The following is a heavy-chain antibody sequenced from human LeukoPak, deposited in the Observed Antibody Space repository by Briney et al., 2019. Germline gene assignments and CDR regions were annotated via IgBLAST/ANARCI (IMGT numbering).Heavy chain of an antibody. CDR1: GFTFDDYA. Sequence: GRSLRLSCAASGFTFDDYAMHWVRQAPGKGLEWVSGISWNSGSIGYADSVKGRFTISRDNAKNSLYLQMNSLRAEDTALYYCAKDKTYDILTGTHYGMDVWGQGTTVTVSS. V-gene: IGHV3-9*01. CDR2: ISWNSGSI. J-gene: IGHJ6*02. CDR3: AKDKTYDILTGTHYGMDV. D-gene: IGHD3-9*01.